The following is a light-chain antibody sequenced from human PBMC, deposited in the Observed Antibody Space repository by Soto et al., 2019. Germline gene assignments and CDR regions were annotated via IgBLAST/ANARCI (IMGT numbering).Light chain of an antibody. CDR1: SSNIGAGFA. CDR2: DST. J-gene: IGLJ1*01. V-gene: IGLV1-40*01. CDR3: QASDKSPDSSYV. Sequence: QSVLTQPPSVSGAPGQTITISCSGTSSNIGAGFAVHWYQHLPGTAPRLLIYDSTNRPSGVPDRFSGSRSGASASLAITGLQADDEGDYYCQASDKSPDSSYVFGSGTKSPS.